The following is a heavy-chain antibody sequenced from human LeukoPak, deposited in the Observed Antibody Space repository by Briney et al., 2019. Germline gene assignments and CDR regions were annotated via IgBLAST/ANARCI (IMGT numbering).Heavy chain of an antibody. J-gene: IGHJ4*02. V-gene: IGHV3-43*02. CDR2: ISGDGGST. D-gene: IGHD6-25*01. CDR3: ALGDSSAHGGGDY. Sequence: PGGSLRLSCAASGFTFDDYAMHWVRQAPGKGLEWVSLISGDGGSTYYADSVKGRFTISRDNSKNSLYLQMNSLRTEDTALYYCALGDSSAHGGGDYWGQGTLVTVSS. CDR1: GFTFDDYA.